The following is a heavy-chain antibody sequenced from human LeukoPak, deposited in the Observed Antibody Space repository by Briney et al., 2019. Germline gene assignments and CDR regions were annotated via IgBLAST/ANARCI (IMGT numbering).Heavy chain of an antibody. J-gene: IGHJ4*02. V-gene: IGHV3-48*01. CDR1: GFTFSMYD. Sequence: PGGSLRLSCAASGFTFSMYDMNWVRQAPGKGLEWISFISSSSSAIYYADSVKGRFTISRDNVKNSLYLQMNSLTADDTAVYYCARERTTIVSGTTIGAYWGQGTLVTVSS. D-gene: IGHD2/OR15-2a*01. CDR3: ARERTTIVSGTTIGAY. CDR2: ISSSSSAI.